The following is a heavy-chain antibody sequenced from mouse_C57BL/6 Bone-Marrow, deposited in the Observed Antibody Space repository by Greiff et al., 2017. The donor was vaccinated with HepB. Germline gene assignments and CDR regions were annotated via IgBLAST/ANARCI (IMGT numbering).Heavy chain of an antibody. Sequence: VQLKQSVAELVRPGASVKLSCTASGFNIKNTYMHWVKQRPEQGLEWIGRIDPANGNTKYDPKFQGKATITADTSSTTAYLQLSSLTSEDTAIYYCARSPNYYGSSSRWYFDVWGTGTTVTVSS. CDR2: IDPANGNT. CDR1: GFNIKNTY. J-gene: IGHJ1*03. D-gene: IGHD1-1*01. CDR3: ARSPNYYGSSSRWYFDV. V-gene: IGHV14-3*01.